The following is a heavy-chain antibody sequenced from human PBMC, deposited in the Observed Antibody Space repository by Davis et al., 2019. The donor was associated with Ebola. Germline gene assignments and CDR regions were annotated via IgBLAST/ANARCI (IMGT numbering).Heavy chain of an antibody. CDR3: ASLRRTITGMDDAFDI. J-gene: IGHJ3*02. V-gene: IGHV5-51*01. D-gene: IGHD1-20*01. CDR2: IHTGDSDT. CDR1: GYSFTSHW. Sequence: GESLKLSCKGSGYSFTSHWIGWVRQLPGKVLEWMGIIHTGDSDTRYSPSFRGQVTISADKSIKTAFLHWSSLKASDTAMYYCASLRRTITGMDDAFDIWGQGTMVTVSS.